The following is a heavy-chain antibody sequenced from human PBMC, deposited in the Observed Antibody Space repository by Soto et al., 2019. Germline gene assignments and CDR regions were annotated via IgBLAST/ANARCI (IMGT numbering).Heavy chain of an antibody. CDR3: TMYSSGWFQFDY. D-gene: IGHD6-19*01. J-gene: IGHJ4*02. Sequence: ASVKVSCKASGGTFSSYAISWVRQAPGQGLEWMGGIIPIFGTANYAQKFQGRVTITADESTSTAYMELSSLRSEDTAVYYCTMYSSGWFQFDYWGQGTLVTVSS. CDR1: GGTFSSYA. CDR2: IIPIFGTA. V-gene: IGHV1-69*13.